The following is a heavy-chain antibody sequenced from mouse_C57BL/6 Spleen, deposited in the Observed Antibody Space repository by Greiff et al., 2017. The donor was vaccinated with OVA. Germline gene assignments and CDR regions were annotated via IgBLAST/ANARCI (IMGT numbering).Heavy chain of an antibody. Sequence: DVKLVESEGGLVQPGSSMKLSCTASGFTFSDYYMAWVRQVPEKGLEWVANINYDGSSTYYLDSLKSRFIISRDNAKNILYLQMSSLKSEDTATYYCARVYGGYFDYWGQGTTLTVSS. J-gene: IGHJ2*01. D-gene: IGHD1-1*02. CDR3: ARVYGGYFDY. V-gene: IGHV5-16*01. CDR2: INYDGSST. CDR1: GFTFSDYY.